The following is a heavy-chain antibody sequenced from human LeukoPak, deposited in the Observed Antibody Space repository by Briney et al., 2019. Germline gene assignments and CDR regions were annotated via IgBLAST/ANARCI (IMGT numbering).Heavy chain of an antibody. J-gene: IGHJ4*02. D-gene: IGHD3-10*01. CDR3: ARYVVYGSGKYYFDY. Sequence: SETLSLTCTVSGGCVSGTTYYWSWIRQPPGKGLEWIASIKYSGSTYYNPSLKSRLTISVDTSENQFSLKLSSVTAAATAVYYCARYVVYGSGKYYFDYWGQGTLVTVSS. V-gene: IGHV4-39*01. CDR2: IKYSGST. CDR1: GGCVSGTTYY.